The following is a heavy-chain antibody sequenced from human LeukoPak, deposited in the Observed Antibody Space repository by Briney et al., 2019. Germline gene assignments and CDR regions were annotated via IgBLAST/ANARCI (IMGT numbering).Heavy chain of an antibody. CDR1: GFTFSSYG. V-gene: IGHV3-23*01. J-gene: IGHJ4*02. D-gene: IGHD3-22*01. Sequence: GGTLRLSCAASGFTFSSYGMSWVRQAPGKGLEWVSAISGSGGSTYYADSVKGRFTISRDNSKNTLYLQMNSLRAEDTAVYYCAKSARRDYYDSSGYYRMYLDYWGQGTLVTVSS. CDR2: ISGSGGST. CDR3: AKSARRDYYDSSGYYRMYLDY.